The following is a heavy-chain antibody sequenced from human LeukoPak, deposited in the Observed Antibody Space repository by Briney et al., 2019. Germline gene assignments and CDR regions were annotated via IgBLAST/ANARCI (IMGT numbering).Heavy chain of an antibody. CDR2: IYTSGST. J-gene: IGHJ6*03. CDR3: ARRSFDSLPARGYMDV. Sequence: SETLSLTCAVYGGSFSGYYWTWIRQPAGKGLEWIGRIYTSGSTHYNPSLKSRITMSVDTSKNQFFLSLSSVTAADTAVYYCARRSFDSLPARGYMDVWGKGTTVTISS. CDR1: GGSFSGYY. D-gene: IGHD2-2*01. V-gene: IGHV4-59*10.